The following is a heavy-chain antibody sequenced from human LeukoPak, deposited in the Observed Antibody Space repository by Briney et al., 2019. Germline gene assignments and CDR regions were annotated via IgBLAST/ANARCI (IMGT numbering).Heavy chain of an antibody. D-gene: IGHD6-19*01. CDR2: ISSSSSYI. V-gene: IGHV3-21*01. J-gene: IGHJ4*02. CDR1: GFTFSSYS. Sequence: GGSLRLSCAASGFTFSSYSMNWVRQAPGKGLEWVSSISSSSSYIYYADSVKGRFTISRDNAENSLYLQMNSLRAEDTAVYYCVRTSSAWYVFDNWGQGTLVIVSS. CDR3: VRTSSAWYVFDN.